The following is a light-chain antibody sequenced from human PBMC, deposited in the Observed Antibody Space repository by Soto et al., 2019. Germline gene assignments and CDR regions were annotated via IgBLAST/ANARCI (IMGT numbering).Light chain of an antibody. CDR3: QQYSSYSAWT. Sequence: DIQMIEAPSTLSASIVDRVRITCRASPSISKWLAWHQQKPGRAPKLLIYDASTLQSGVPPRFSGSGSGTEFTLTIRSLQPDDIATYYCQQYSSYSAWTSGEGTKVDIK. V-gene: IGKV1-5*01. CDR1: PSISKW. J-gene: IGKJ1*01. CDR2: DAS.